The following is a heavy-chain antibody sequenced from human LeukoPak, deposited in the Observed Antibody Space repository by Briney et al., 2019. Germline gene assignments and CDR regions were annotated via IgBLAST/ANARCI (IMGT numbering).Heavy chain of an antibody. CDR3: ARAALYDSTNYYYYMDV. CDR1: GYTFTSYD. V-gene: IGHV1-8*01. CDR2: MNPNSGNT. D-gene: IGHD3-22*01. Sequence: ASVKVSCKASGYTFTSYDINWVRQATGQGLEWMGWMNPNSGNTGYAQKLQGRVTMTTDTSTSTAYMELRSLRSDDTAVYYCARAALYDSTNYYYYMDVWGKGTTVTVSS. J-gene: IGHJ6*03.